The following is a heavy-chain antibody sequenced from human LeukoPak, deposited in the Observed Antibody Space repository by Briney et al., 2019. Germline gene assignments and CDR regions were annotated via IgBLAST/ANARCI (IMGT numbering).Heavy chain of an antibody. D-gene: IGHD4-23*01. Sequence: SETLSLTCAVYGASFSGYYWSWIRQPPGKGLEWIGEINHSGSTNYNPSLKSRVTISVDTSKNQFSLKLSSVTAADTAVYYCARGGNESPYYWGQGTLVTVSS. V-gene: IGHV4-34*01. J-gene: IGHJ4*02. CDR2: INHSGST. CDR3: ARGGNESPYY. CDR1: GASFSGYY.